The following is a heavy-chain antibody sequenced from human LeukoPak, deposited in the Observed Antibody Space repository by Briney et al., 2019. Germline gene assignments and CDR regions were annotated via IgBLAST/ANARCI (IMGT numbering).Heavy chain of an antibody. Sequence: GGSLRLSCAASGFTFRSYDVYGVRKAPGKGVEWVAVISSDGSNKYYADSVKGRFTVSRDNSKNTLHLQMSSLTVENTAVYYSARAGRWGIAANENCLDPWGQGTLVTVCS. V-gene: IGHV3-30*04. CDR3: ARAGRWGIAANENCLDP. CDR2: ISSDGSNK. D-gene: IGHD6-13*01. J-gene: IGHJ5*02. CDR1: GFTFRSYD.